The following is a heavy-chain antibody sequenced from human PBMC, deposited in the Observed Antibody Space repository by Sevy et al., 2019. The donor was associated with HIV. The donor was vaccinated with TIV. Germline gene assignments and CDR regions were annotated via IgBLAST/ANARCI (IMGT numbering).Heavy chain of an antibody. J-gene: IGHJ4*02. CDR3: ARYYDFPPNADYFDY. CDR2: IYYSGST. V-gene: IGHV4-39*01. D-gene: IGHD3-3*01. CDR1: GGSISSSSYY. Sequence: SETLSLTCTVSGGSISSSSYYWGWIRQPPGKGLEWIGSIYYSGSTYYNPSLKGRVTISVDTSKNQFSLKLSSVTAADTAVYYCARYYDFPPNADYFDYWGQGTLVTVSS.